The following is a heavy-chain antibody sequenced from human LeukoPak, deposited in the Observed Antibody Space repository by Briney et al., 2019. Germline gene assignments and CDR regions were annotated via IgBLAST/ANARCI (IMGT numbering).Heavy chain of an antibody. Sequence: GGSLRLSCAASGFTFSSYSMDWVRQAPGKGLEWVSSISSSSSYIYYADSVKGRFTISRDNAKNSLYLQMNSLRAEDTAVYYCARDSSNYERWFDPWGQGTLSPSPQ. CDR2: ISSSSSYI. CDR3: ARDSSNYERWFDP. J-gene: IGHJ5*02. CDR1: GFTFSSYS. D-gene: IGHD4-11*01. V-gene: IGHV3-21*01.